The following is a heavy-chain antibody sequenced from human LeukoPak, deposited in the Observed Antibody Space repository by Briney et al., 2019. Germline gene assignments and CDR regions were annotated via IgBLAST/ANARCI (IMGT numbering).Heavy chain of an antibody. CDR3: ARGPSSGDFDY. Sequence: ASVKVSCKASGYTFTDYYLHWVRQAPGQGLEWMGWINPISGGTNYAQKFQGRVTMTRDTSISAAYMELSRLTSDDTAVYYCARGPSSGDFDYWGQGTLVTVSS. V-gene: IGHV1-2*02. CDR1: GYTFTDYY. D-gene: IGHD6-6*01. CDR2: INPISGGT. J-gene: IGHJ4*02.